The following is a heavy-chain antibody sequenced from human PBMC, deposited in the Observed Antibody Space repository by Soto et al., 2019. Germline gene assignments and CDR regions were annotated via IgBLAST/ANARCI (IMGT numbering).Heavy chain of an antibody. D-gene: IGHD6-13*01. CDR1: GGTFTSFA. V-gene: IGHV1-69*06. J-gene: IGHJ4*02. Sequence: QVQLEQSGAEVKKPGSSLKVSCKASGGTFTSFAISWVRQAPGQGLEWMGGFIPVFETANYAQKFQDRVTFTADKSTSTAYMDLSNLTSEDTAVYYCANRGTYSDSWYDYYFDSWGQGTLVIVSS. CDR3: ANRGTYSDSWYDYYFDS. CDR2: FIPVFETA.